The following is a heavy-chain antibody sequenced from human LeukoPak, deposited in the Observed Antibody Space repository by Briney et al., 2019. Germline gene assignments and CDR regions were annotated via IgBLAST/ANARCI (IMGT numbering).Heavy chain of an antibody. J-gene: IGHJ4*02. V-gene: IGHV3-7*01. D-gene: IGHD1-14*01. CDR1: GIRFNDYW. Sequence: GGSLRLSCTVSGIRFNDYWMSWVRQAPGKGLEWVANIKENGGEMYYVDSVKGRFIISRDNAKNSVYLQMNILRVEDTAVYYCASGMIEFDYWGQGTLVTVSS. CDR3: ASGMIEFDY. CDR2: IKENGGEM.